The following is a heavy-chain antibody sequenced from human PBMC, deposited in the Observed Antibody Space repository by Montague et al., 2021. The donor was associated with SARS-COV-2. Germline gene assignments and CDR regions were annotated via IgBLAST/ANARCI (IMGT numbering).Heavy chain of an antibody. J-gene: IGHJ4*02. V-gene: IGHV4-4*07. CDR2: IHSNGDT. CDR1: GGSISTYP. D-gene: IGHD2-15*01. CDR3: ARGSGHYYSPFDN. Sequence: SETLSLTCTLSGGSISTYPWSWIRQPAGQALEWIGSIHSNGDTTYNSYLRSRVTMSVDTSTSQFSLKLTSVTAADTAMYYCARGSGHYYSPFDNWGQGTLVTVSS.